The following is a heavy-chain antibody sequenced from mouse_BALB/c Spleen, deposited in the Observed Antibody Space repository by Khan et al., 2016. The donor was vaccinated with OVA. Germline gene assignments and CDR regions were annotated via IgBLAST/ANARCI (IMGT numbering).Heavy chain of an antibody. J-gene: IGHJ3*01. Sequence: QVQLQQPGAELVKPGASVKLSCKASGYPLTSYWLHWVKQRPGQGLEWIGEIDPSDNYTNYNQKFKGKATLTVDKSSSTTYMQLSSLTSEDSAVYCAARPFLCGRITWFGYWGQGTLVTVSA. CDR1: GYPLTSYW. CDR2: IDPSDNYT. V-gene: IGHV1-69*02. D-gene: IGHD6-1*01. CDR3: ARPFLCGRITWFGY.